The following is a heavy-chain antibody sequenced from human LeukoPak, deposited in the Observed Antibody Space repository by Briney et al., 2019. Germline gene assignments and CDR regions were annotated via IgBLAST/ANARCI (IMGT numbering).Heavy chain of an antibody. Sequence: SETLSLTCSVSGGSISGYYWTWIRQPAGKGLEWIGRVYTSGSTHYNPSLKTRLTMSVDTSKDQFSLKLSSVTAADTAVYYCARLITGTTTAFDIWGQGTMVTVSS. CDR3: ARLITGTTTAFDI. CDR1: GGSISGYY. D-gene: IGHD1-7*01. V-gene: IGHV4-4*07. CDR2: VYTSGST. J-gene: IGHJ3*02.